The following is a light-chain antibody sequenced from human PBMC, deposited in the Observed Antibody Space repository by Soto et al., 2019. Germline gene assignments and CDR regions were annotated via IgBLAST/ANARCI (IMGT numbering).Light chain of an antibody. CDR1: QSVSSSY. V-gene: IGKV3D-15*01. CDR3: QQYNNWPAIT. CDR2: GAS. J-gene: IGKJ5*01. Sequence: EIVLTQAPGTLSLSPGERATLSCRASQSVSSSYLAWYQQKPGQPPRLLIFGASTRAPGIPARFSGFGSGTDFTLTISSLQSEDFAIYYCQQYNNWPAITFGQGTRLEIK.